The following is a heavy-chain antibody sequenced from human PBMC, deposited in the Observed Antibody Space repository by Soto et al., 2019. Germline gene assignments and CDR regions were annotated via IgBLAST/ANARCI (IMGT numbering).Heavy chain of an antibody. CDR2: ISGSVST. Sequence: GGSLRLSCAASGFTFSSYAMSWVRQAPGKGLEWVSAISGSVSTYYADSVKGRFTISRDNSKNTLYLQMNSLRAEDTAVYYCANLQDIVVVVAATRGDAFDIWGQGTMVTVSS. CDR3: ANLQDIVVVVAATRGDAFDI. CDR1: GFTFSSYA. V-gene: IGHV3-23*01. D-gene: IGHD2-15*01. J-gene: IGHJ3*02.